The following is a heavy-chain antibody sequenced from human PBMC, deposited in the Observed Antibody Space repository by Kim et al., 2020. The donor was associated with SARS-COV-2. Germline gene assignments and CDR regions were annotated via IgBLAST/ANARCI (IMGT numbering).Heavy chain of an antibody. Sequence: GGSLRLSCAASGFTFSSYGMHWVRQAPGKGLEWVAVIWYDGSNKYYADSVKGRFTISRDNSKNTLYLQMNSLRAEDTAVYYCAREPTNWNYLRRLYYYYGMDVWGQGTTVTVSS. CDR1: GFTFSSYG. CDR2: IWYDGSNK. CDR3: AREPTNWNYLRRLYYYYGMDV. D-gene: IGHD1-7*01. V-gene: IGHV3-33*01. J-gene: IGHJ6*02.